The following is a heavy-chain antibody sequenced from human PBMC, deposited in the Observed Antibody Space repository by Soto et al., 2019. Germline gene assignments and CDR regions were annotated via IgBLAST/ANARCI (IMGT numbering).Heavy chain of an antibody. CDR1: GYTFTGYY. CDR2: IKPDSGVT. Sequence: QVQLVQSGAEVKKPGASVKVSCKASGYTFTGYYVHWVRQAPGQGLEWLGWIKPDSGVTTYAQNFQGKVTMTKDTSITTVYMELTNLSPDDTAVYYCGRGRSGEIVVFYWGQGTLVTVHS. CDR3: GRGRSGEIVVFY. J-gene: IGHJ4*02. V-gene: IGHV1-2*02. D-gene: IGHD5-12*01.